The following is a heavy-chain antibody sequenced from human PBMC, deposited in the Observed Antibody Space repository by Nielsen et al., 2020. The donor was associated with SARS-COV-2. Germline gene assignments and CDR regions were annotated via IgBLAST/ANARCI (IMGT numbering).Heavy chain of an antibody. V-gene: IGHV3-49*03. J-gene: IGHJ4*02. Sequence: GGSLRLSCTASGFSFGDYTMSWFRQAPGKGLEWAGLIRSKAYGGTTEYAASVKGRFAISRDDSRNIAYLQMNSLETEDTAVYYCTRLSSSWSPEYWGRGALVTVSS. CDR1: GFSFGDYT. D-gene: IGHD6-13*01. CDR2: IRSKAYGGTT. CDR3: TRLSSSWSPEY.